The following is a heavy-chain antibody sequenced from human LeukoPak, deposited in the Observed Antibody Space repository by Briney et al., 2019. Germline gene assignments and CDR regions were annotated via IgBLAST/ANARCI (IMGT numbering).Heavy chain of an antibody. D-gene: IGHD6-13*01. V-gene: IGHV5-51*01. Sequence: GESLKISCKGSGYSFTNYWIAWVRQMPGKGLEWVGIIYPGDSDTKYSPSFQGQVTTSADKSISTAYLQWSSLKASDTAMYYCARGTADFDGFDIWGQGTMVTVSS. J-gene: IGHJ3*02. CDR2: IYPGDSDT. CDR3: ARGTADFDGFDI. CDR1: GYSFTNYW.